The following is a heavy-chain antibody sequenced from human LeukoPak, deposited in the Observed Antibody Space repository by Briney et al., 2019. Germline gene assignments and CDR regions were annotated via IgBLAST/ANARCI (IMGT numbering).Heavy chain of an antibody. CDR1: GFTFSNYA. CDR3: AGGGYCSGGSCAPHFDY. D-gene: IGHD2-15*01. V-gene: IGHV3-23*01. Sequence: GGSLRLSCAASGFTFSNYAMSWVRQAPGKGLEWVSAISGDGGSTYYADSVKGRFTISRDNSKNTLYLQMNSLRAEDTAVYYCAGGGYCSGGSCAPHFDYWGQGTLVTVSS. J-gene: IGHJ4*02. CDR2: ISGDGGST.